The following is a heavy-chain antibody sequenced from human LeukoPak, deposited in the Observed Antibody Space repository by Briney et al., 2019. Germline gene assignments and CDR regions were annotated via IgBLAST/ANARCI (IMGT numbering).Heavy chain of an antibody. J-gene: IGHJ3*02. V-gene: IGHV3-21*01. CDR3: ARDYGGLSRDAFDI. CDR1: GFTFSSYS. CDR2: ISSSSSYI. D-gene: IGHD2-2*01. Sequence: GGSLRLSCAASGFTFSSYSMSWVRQAPGKGLEWVSSISSSSSYIYYADSVKGRFTISRDNAKNSLYLQMNSLRAEDTAVYYCARDYGGLSRDAFDIWGQGTMVTVSS.